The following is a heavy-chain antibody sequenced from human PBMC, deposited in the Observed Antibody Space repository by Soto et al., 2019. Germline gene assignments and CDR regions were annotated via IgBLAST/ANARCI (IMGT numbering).Heavy chain of an antibody. D-gene: IGHD4-17*01. V-gene: IGHV4-59*01. J-gene: IGHJ4*02. CDR3: ARDYGDYSFFFDF. CDR2: YSGFT. Sequence: SETLSLTCPFSGGSITTYQWSWIRQPPGKGLEWIGGYSGFTDYNPSLESRATISVDHSKNQFSLTLRSVTAADSAVYYCARDYGDYSFFFDFWGQGALVTVSS. CDR1: GGSITTYQ.